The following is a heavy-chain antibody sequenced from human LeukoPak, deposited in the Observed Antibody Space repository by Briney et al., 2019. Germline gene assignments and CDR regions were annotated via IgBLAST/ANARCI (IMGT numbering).Heavy chain of an antibody. Sequence: SETLSLTCTVSGGSISSYYWSWIRQPPGKGLEWIGYIYYSGSTNYNASLKSRVTISVDTSKNQFSLKLSSVTAADTAVYYCARFHPLVYYFDYWGQGTLVTVSS. V-gene: IGHV4-59*01. CDR1: GGSISSYY. CDR2: IYYSGST. J-gene: IGHJ4*02. D-gene: IGHD1-26*01. CDR3: ARFHPLVYYFDY.